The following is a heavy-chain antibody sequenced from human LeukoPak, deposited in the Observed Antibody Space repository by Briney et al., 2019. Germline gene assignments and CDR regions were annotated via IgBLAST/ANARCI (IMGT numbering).Heavy chain of an antibody. V-gene: IGHV3-30*02. D-gene: IGHD5-18*01. J-gene: IGHJ6*03. Sequence: GGSLRLSCAASGFTFSSYGIHWVRQASGKGLEWVAFIRYDGSNKYHADSVKGRFTISRDNAKNTLYLQMNSLRAEDTAVYYCARASGYSYGPYYYYYMDVWGKGTTVTVSS. CDR1: GFTFSSYG. CDR2: IRYDGSNK. CDR3: ARASGYSYGPYYYYYMDV.